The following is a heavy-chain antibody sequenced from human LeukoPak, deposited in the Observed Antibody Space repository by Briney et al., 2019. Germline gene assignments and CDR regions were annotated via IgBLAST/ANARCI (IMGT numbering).Heavy chain of an antibody. Sequence: SETLSLTCTVSGGSISSYYWSWIRQPPGKGLEWIGYIYYSGSTNYNSSLKSRVTISVDTSESQLSLKLSSVTAADTAVYYCARMYSSGWYFDLWGRGTLVTVSS. CDR1: GGSISSYY. J-gene: IGHJ2*01. V-gene: IGHV4-59*01. D-gene: IGHD6-19*01. CDR2: IYYSGST. CDR3: ARMYSSGWYFDL.